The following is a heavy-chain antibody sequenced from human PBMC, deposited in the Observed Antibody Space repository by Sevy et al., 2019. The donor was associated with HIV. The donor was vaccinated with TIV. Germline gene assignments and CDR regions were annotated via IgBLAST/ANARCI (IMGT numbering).Heavy chain of an antibody. CDR1: GGSISSSSYY. D-gene: IGHD6-13*01. J-gene: IGHJ6*02. CDR2: IYYSGST. CDR3: ARHRYSLEGNYWYYGMDV. Sequence: SETLSLTCTVSGGSISSSSYYWGWIRQPPGKGLEWIGSIYYSGSTYYNPSLKSRVTISVDTSKNQFSLKLSSVTAAETAVYYCARHRYSLEGNYWYYGMDVWGQGTTVTVSS. V-gene: IGHV4-39*01.